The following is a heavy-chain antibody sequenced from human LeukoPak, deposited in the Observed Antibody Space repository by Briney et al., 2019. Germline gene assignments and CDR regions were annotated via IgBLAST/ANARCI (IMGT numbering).Heavy chain of an antibody. Sequence: GASVKVSCKASGYTFTSYDINWVRQATGQGLEWVGWMNPNSGNTGYAQKFQGRVTITRNTSISTAYMELSSLRSEDTAVYYCAREPHYYYYMDVWGKGTTVTVSS. J-gene: IGHJ6*03. CDR2: MNPNSGNT. D-gene: IGHD1-14*01. CDR3: AREPHYYYYMDV. CDR1: GYTFTSYD. V-gene: IGHV1-8*03.